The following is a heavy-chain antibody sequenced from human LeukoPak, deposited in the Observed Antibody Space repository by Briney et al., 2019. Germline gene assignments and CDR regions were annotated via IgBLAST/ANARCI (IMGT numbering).Heavy chain of an antibody. CDR3: ARESVPGTLGY. Sequence: GASVKVSCKASGYTFTSYYMHWVRQAPGQGLEWMGIINPSGGSTSYAQKFQGRVTMTTDTSTSTAYMELRSLRSDDTAVYYCARESVPGTLGYWGQGTLVTVSS. D-gene: IGHD6-19*01. CDR1: GYTFTSYY. CDR2: INPSGGST. V-gene: IGHV1-46*01. J-gene: IGHJ4*02.